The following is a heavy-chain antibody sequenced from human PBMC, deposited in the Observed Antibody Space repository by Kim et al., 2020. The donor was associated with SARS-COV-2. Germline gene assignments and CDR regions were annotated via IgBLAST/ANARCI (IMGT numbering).Heavy chain of an antibody. CDR1: GFTFSSYG. D-gene: IGHD3-9*01. CDR3: AKDRDDILTGYNDY. CDR2: ISYDGSNK. J-gene: IGHJ4*02. Sequence: GGSLRLSCVASGFTFSSYGMHWVRQAPGKWLEWVAVISYDGSNKYYADSVKGRFTISRDNSKNTLYLQMNSLRAEDTAVYYCAKDRDDILTGYNDYWGQGTLVTVSS. V-gene: IGHV3-30*18.